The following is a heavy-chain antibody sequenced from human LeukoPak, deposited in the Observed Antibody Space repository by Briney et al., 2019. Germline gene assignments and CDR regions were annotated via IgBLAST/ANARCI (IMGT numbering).Heavy chain of an antibody. Sequence: SETLSLTCAVYGGSFSGYYWSWIRQPPGKGLEWIGEINHSGSTNYNPSLKSRVTISVDTSKNQFSLKLSSVPAADPAVYYCARGFFDIWSGYSTRFNYWGQGTLVTVS. D-gene: IGHD3-3*01. CDR3: ARGFFDIWSGYSTRFNY. CDR1: GGSFSGYY. CDR2: INHSGST. J-gene: IGHJ4*02. V-gene: IGHV4-34*01.